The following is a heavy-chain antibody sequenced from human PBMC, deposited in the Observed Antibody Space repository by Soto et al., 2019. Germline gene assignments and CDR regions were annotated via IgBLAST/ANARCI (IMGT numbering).Heavy chain of an antibody. Sequence: ASVKLSCKASGYTFTSYYMHWVRQAPGQGLEWMGIINPSGGSTSYAQKFQGRVTMTRDTSTSTVYMELSSLRSEDTAVYYCARDHEYSGYDSSYYYYYYYMDVWGKGTTVTVSS. V-gene: IGHV1-46*03. CDR2: INPSGGST. CDR3: ARDHEYSGYDSSYYYYYYYMDV. D-gene: IGHD5-12*01. J-gene: IGHJ6*03. CDR1: GYTFTSYY.